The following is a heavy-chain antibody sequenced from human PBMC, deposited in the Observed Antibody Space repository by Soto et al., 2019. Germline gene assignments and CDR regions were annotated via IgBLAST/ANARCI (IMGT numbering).Heavy chain of an antibody. Sequence: QITLKESGPTLVKPTQTLTLTCTFSGFSLNTRAVGVGWIRQAPGKALEWLALIHWNDDERYSPSLKDRLTITKDTSKNHVVLTMTNLGPVDTATYYCAHRHDLGGFDIWGQGTAVTVSS. CDR1: GFSLNTRAVG. CDR3: AHRHDLGGFDI. J-gene: IGHJ3*02. V-gene: IGHV2-5*01. CDR2: IHWNDDE. D-gene: IGHD2-15*01.